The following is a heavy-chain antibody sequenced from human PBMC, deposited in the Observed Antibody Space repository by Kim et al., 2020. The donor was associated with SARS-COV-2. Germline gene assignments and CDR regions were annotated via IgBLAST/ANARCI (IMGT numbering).Heavy chain of an antibody. CDR1: GFTFSTSG. CDR3: AKFYVVTGTRPFFDS. CDR2: ICGSDGGT. D-gene: IGHD2-15*01. V-gene: IGHV3-23*01. J-gene: IGHJ4*02. Sequence: GGALRLSCAASGFTFSTSGMSWVRQAQGKGLEWVAGICGSDGGTYYTDSVKGRFTISRDNSKNTLYLQMNSLRAEDTTVYYCAKFYVVTGTRPFFDSWGQGTLVTVSS.